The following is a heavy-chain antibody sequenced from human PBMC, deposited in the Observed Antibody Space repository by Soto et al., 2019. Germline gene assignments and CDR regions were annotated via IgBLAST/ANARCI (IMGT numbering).Heavy chain of an antibody. V-gene: IGHV3-23*01. CDR3: ARLSGSSWTDS. CDR2: LSTSGGST. J-gene: IGHJ5*01. Sequence: EVQLLESGGGLVQPGGSLRLSCAASGSTFSSCAMTWVRRAQGRGLEWVSTLSTSGGSTYYADSVKGRFTISRDNSKNMLYLQMSSLRAEDTAVYYCARLSGSSWTDSWGQGTLVTVSS. D-gene: IGHD6-6*01. CDR1: GSTFSSCA.